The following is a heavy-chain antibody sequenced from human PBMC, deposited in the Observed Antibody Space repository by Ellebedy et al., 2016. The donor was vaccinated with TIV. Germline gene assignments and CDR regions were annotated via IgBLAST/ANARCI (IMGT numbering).Heavy chain of an antibody. Sequence: PGGSLRLSCAASGFTFSTYWMNWVRQAPGKGLEWVATIKPDGSEAFYVDSVKGRFTFSRDNGQNSLFLQMNSLRAEDTAVYYCVRGGTWSTDYWGQGTLVIVSS. D-gene: IGHD6-13*01. V-gene: IGHV3-7*01. CDR2: IKPDGSEA. J-gene: IGHJ4*02. CDR1: GFTFSTYW. CDR3: VRGGTWSTDY.